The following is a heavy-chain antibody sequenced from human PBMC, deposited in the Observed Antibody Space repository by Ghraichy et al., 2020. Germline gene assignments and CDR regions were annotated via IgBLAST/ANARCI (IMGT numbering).Heavy chain of an antibody. D-gene: IGHD4-17*01. CDR3: ARVEDYGDYKFDY. Sequence: MGWISSYNGHTNYAQNLQARVTMTTDTSTNTAYMELRSLRSDDTAVYYCARVEDYGDYKFDYWGQGTLGTVSS. V-gene: IGHV1-18*01. CDR2: ISSYNGHT. J-gene: IGHJ4*02.